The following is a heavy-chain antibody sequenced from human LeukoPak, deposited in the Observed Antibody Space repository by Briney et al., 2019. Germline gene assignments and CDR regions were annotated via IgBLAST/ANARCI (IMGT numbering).Heavy chain of an antibody. CDR1: GFTVGSNY. J-gene: IGHJ4*02. CDR3: AKYDGDFRGSAPGFFDY. V-gene: IGHV3-53*01. D-gene: IGHD4-17*01. Sequence: GGSLRLSCAASGFTVGSNYMSWVRQAPGKGLEWVSVIYSGGSTYYADSVKGRFTISRDSSRNTLYLLMNSLRAEDTAVYYCAKYDGDFRGSAPGFFDYWGQGTLVAVSS. CDR2: IYSGGST.